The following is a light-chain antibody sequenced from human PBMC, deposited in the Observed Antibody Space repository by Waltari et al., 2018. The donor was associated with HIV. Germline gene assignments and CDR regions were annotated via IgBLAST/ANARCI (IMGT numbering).Light chain of an antibody. CDR2: ENN. Sequence: QSVLTQPPSVSAAPGQKVIISCSGSISNIGDNYLSWFQQLPGTAPKPLIYENNKRPSGIPDRFAGSKSGTSATLGVTGLQTGDEADYYCGTWDSSLSAWVFGGGTKLTVL. V-gene: IGLV1-51*02. J-gene: IGLJ3*02. CDR3: GTWDSSLSAWV. CDR1: ISNIGDNY.